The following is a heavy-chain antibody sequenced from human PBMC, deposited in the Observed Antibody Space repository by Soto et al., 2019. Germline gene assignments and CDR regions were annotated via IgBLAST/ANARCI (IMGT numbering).Heavy chain of an antibody. CDR3: ARERYYYDSSGYLLDY. V-gene: IGHV4-30-4*01. Sequence: PSETLSLTYTVSGVSISSGDYYWSWIRQPPGKGLEWIGYIYYSGSTYYNPSLKSRVTISVDTSKNQFSLKLSSVTAADTAVYYCARERYYYDSSGYLLDYWGQGTLVT. CDR1: GVSISSGDYY. D-gene: IGHD3-22*01. J-gene: IGHJ4*02. CDR2: IYYSGST.